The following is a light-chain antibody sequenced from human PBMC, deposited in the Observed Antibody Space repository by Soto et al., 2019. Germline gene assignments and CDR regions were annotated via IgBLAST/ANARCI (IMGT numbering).Light chain of an antibody. CDR3: SLYAGSNNVV. V-gene: IGLV2-8*01. Sequence: QSPLTQPPSASGSPGQSVAISCTGTSSDIGAYKFVSWYQQHPGKAPKLIIYEVSIRPSGVPDRFSGSKSGNTASLTVSGLLAEDEADYYCSLYAGSNNVVFGGGTKLTVL. CDR1: SSDIGAYKF. J-gene: IGLJ2*01. CDR2: EVS.